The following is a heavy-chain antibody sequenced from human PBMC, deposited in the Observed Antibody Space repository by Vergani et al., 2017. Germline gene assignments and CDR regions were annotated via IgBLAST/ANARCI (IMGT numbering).Heavy chain of an antibody. CDR2: ISAYNGNT. J-gene: IGHJ5*02. D-gene: IGHD1-1*01. Sequence: QVQLVQSGAEVKKPGSSVKVSCKASGGTFSSYAISWVRQAPGQGLEWMGWISAYNGNTNYAQKLQGRVTMTTDTSTSTAYMELRSLRSDDTAVYYCARDGGWYNWNDDPGWFDPWGQGTLVTVSS. CDR1: GGTFSSYA. CDR3: ARDGGWYNWNDDPGWFDP. V-gene: IGHV1-18*01.